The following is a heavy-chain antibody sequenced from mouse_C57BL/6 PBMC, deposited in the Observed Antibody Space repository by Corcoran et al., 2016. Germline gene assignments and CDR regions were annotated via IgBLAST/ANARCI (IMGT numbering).Heavy chain of an antibody. V-gene: IGHV14-1*01. Sequence: EVQLQQSGAELVRPGASVKLSCTASGFNIKDYYMHWVKQRPEQGLEWIGRIDPEDGDTEYAPKFQGKATMTADTSSNTAYLQLSSLTSEDTAVYYCTFITTVTPRYFDVWGTGTTVTVSS. J-gene: IGHJ1*03. CDR2: IDPEDGDT. D-gene: IGHD1-1*01. CDR3: TFITTVTPRYFDV. CDR1: GFNIKDYY.